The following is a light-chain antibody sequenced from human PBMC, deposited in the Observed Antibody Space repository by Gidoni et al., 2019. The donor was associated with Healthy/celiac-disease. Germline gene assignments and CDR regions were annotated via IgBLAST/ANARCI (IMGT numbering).Light chain of an antibody. CDR3: GTWDSSLSAVV. Sequence: QSVFTQPPAVSAAPGQKVTISCAGSSSNIGNNYVYWYQQLPGTAPKLLLYDNNKRPSGIPDRFSGSKSGTSATLGITGLQTGDEADYYCGTWDSSLSAVVFGGGTKLTVL. J-gene: IGLJ2*01. CDR1: SSNIGNNY. V-gene: IGLV1-51*01. CDR2: DNN.